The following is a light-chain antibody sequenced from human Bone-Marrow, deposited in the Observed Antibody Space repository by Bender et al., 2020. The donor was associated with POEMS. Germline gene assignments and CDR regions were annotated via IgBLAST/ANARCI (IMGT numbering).Light chain of an antibody. V-gene: IGLV3-21*01. CDR1: DIGSKN. Sequence: SYVLAQPPSMSVGPGQMARVTCGGDDIGSKNVHWYQQKPGQAPVLVVFYDSDRPSGIPERFSGSNSGDTATLTISRVEAEDEAYYYCQVWESTTDHFVIFGGGTRLTVL. CDR2: YDS. J-gene: IGLJ2*01. CDR3: QVWESTTDHFVI.